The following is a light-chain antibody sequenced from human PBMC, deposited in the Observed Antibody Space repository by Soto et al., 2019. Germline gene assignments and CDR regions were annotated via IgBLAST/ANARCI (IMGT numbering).Light chain of an antibody. CDR1: SSNIGTNT. V-gene: IGLV1-44*01. CDR3: AAWDDSLTGHWV. J-gene: IGLJ3*02. Sequence: QAVVTQPPSASGTPGQRVTISCSGSSSNIGTNTVNWYQQLPGTAPKLLIYSNNQRPSGVPDRFSGSKSGTSASLAISGLQSEDEADYYCAAWDDSLTGHWVFGGGTKLTVL. CDR2: SNN.